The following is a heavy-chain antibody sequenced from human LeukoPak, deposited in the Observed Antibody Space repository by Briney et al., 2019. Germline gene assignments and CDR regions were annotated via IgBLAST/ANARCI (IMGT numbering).Heavy chain of an antibody. V-gene: IGHV4-31*03. CDR2: TYYSGST. Sequence: SQTLSLTCTVSGGSISSGGYYWSWIRQHPGKCLEWIGYTYYSGSTYYSPSFKSRVTISVDTSKNQFSLKLSSVTAADTAVYYCARAYTSSCRWFDPWGQGTLVTVSS. D-gene: IGHD6-13*01. J-gene: IGHJ5*02. CDR1: GGSISSGGYY. CDR3: ARAYTSSCRWFDP.